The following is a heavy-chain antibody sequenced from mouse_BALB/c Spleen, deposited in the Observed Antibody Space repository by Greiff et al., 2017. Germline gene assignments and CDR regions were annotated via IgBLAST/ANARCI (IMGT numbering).Heavy chain of an antibody. J-gene: IGHJ4*01. D-gene: IGHD2-2*01. CDR1: GYTFTSYW. Sequence: QVQLQQPGAELVRPGASVKLSCKASGYTFTSYWINWVKQRPGQGLEWIGNIYPSDSYTNYNQKFKDKATLTVDKSSSTAYMQLSSPTSEDSAVYYCTTIYYGYDDGSYYTMDYWGQGTSVTVSS. CDR2: IYPSDSYT. V-gene: IGHV1-69*02. CDR3: TTIYYGYDDGSYYTMDY.